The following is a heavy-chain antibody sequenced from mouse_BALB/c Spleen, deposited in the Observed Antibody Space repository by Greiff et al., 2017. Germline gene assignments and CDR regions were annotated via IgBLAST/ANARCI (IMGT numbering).Heavy chain of an antibody. CDR2: INPYNDYT. V-gene: IGHV1S45*01. CDR1: GYTFTSYV. CDR3: ARSSTMKFAY. D-gene: IGHD2-4*01. Sequence: EVQLQQSGPELVKPGASVKMSCKASGYTFTSYVMHWVKQRPGQGLDWIGYINPYNDYTSYNQKFKGKATLTVDKSSSTAYMELSSLTSEDSAVYYCARSSTMKFAYWGQGTLVTVSA. J-gene: IGHJ3*01.